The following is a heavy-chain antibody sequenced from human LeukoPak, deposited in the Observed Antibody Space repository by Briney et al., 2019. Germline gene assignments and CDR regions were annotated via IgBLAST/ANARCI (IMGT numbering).Heavy chain of an antibody. CDR3: AFYCSSTSCYGRAFDI. Sequence: SQTLSLTCTVSGGSISSGGYYWSWIRQPPGKGLEWIGYIYHSGSTYYNPSLKSRVTISVDRSKNQFSLKLSSVTAADTAVYYCAFYCSSTSCYGRAFDIWGQGTMVTVSS. CDR2: IYHSGST. CDR1: GGSISSGGYY. V-gene: IGHV4-30-2*01. D-gene: IGHD2-2*01. J-gene: IGHJ3*02.